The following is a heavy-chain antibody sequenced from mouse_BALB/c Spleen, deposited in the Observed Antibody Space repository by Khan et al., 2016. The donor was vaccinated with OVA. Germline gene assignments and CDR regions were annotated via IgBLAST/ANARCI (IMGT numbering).Heavy chain of an antibody. CDR2: IFPGSFNT. CDR3: EQGAYFLGYAMDH. Sequence: QVQLQQPGPDLVKPGASVRISCKASGYTFTTYYMHWVKQRPGQGLEWIGWIFPGSFNTNYNEKFKGKATLTADKSSSTAYMQLSSLTSEDSAVYFSEQGAYFLGYAMDHWGQGTSVTVSS. J-gene: IGHJ4*01. CDR1: GYTFTTYY. V-gene: IGHV1S56*01. D-gene: IGHD1-1*01.